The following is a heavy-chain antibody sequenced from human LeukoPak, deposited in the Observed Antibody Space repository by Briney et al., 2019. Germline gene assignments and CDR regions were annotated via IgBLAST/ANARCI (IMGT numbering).Heavy chain of an antibody. Sequence: SQTLSLTCAMTGGSISSGGYSWNWIRQPPGKGLEWVGYIYYTGSTHYKPSLKSRVTMSVDTSKNQFSLKLSSMTAADTAVYYCAREPIVVVAAARWVGYFDPWGQGTLVTVSS. D-gene: IGHD2-2*01. J-gene: IGHJ5*02. CDR1: GGSISSGGYS. V-gene: IGHV4-30-4*07. CDR2: IYYTGST. CDR3: AREPIVVVAAARWVGYFDP.